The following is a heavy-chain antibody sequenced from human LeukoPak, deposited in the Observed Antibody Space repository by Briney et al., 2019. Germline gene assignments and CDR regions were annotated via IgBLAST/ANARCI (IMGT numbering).Heavy chain of an antibody. CDR2: ISYDGSNK. V-gene: IGHV3-30*18. J-gene: IGHJ4*02. Sequence: SGGSLRLSCAASGFTFSNYGMHWVRQAPGKGLEWVAVISYDGSNKYYADSVKGRFTISRDNSKNTLFLQMNSLRAEDTAVYYCAKVELRYFDWRFDYWGQGTLVTVSS. D-gene: IGHD3-9*01. CDR3: AKVELRYFDWRFDY. CDR1: GFTFSNYG.